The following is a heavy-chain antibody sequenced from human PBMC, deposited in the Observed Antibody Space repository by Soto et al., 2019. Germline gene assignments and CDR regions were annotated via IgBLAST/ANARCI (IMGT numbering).Heavy chain of an antibody. D-gene: IGHD6-6*01. Sequence: KPGGSLRLSCAASGFTFSSYSMNWVRQAPGKGLEWVSSISSSSSYIYYADSVKGRFTISRDNAKNSLYLQMNSLRAEDTAVYYCARDDGEQLVFGYWGQGTLVTVSS. V-gene: IGHV3-21*01. CDR2: ISSSSSYI. CDR3: ARDDGEQLVFGY. CDR1: GFTFSSYS. J-gene: IGHJ4*02.